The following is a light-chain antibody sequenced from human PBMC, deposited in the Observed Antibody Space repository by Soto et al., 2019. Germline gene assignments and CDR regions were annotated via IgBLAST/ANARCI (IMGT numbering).Light chain of an antibody. V-gene: IGKV1-39*01. CDR3: RNSYCKPHYT. J-gene: IGKJ2*01. CDR1: QSISSY. CDR2: AAS. Sequence: DIQMPQSPSSLSASVGDRVTITCRASQSISSYLNWYQQKPGKDPKLLIYAASSLQSVVPSRFSCNGSGTHFTRTITSLQPDDFATYYCRNSYCKPHYTFGQGTKLEIK.